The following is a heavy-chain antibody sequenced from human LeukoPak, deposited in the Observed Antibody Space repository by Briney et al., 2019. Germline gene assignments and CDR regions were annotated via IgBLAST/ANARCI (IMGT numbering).Heavy chain of an antibody. D-gene: IGHD1-26*01. CDR1: SRGSISSGNYY. Sequence: SETLSLTCTASSRGSISSGNYYWAWIRQPAGKGLEWIGHIYTSGSIIHNYNPSLKSRVTISVDTSKNQFSLRLSSVTAADTAXXXXXXEFVRGGSYSFYYYYMDVWGKGTTVTISS. CDR2: IYTSG. CDR3: XXEFVRGGSYSFYYYYMDV. J-gene: IGHJ6*03. V-gene: IGHV4-61*09.